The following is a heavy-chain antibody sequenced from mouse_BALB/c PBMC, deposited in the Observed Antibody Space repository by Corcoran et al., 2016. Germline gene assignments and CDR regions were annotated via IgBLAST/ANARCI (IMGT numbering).Heavy chain of an antibody. CDR1: GYTFTNYG. D-gene: IGHD6-1*01. CDR3: ARAPLHYYAMDY. V-gene: IGHV9-3-1*01. J-gene: IGHJ4*01. CDR2: INTYTGEP. Sequence: QIQLVQSGLELKKPGETVKISCKASGYTFTNYGMNWVKQAPGKGLKWMGWINTYTGEPTYADDFKGRFAFSLETSASTAYLQINNLKNEDTATYFCARAPLHYYAMDYWGQGTSVTVSS.